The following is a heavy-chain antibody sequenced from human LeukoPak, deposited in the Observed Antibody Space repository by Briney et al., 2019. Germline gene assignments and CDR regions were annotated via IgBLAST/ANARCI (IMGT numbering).Heavy chain of an antibody. CDR1: GYTLTELS. V-gene: IGHV1-24*01. J-gene: IGHJ5*02. Sequence: ASVKVSCKVSGYTLTELSMHWVRQAPGKGLEWMGGFDPEDGETIYAQKFQGRVTMTEDTSTDTAYMELSSLRSGDTAVYYCATRGYCSSTSCYENWFDPWGQGTLVTVSS. CDR2: FDPEDGET. CDR3: ATRGYCSSTSCYENWFDP. D-gene: IGHD2-2*01.